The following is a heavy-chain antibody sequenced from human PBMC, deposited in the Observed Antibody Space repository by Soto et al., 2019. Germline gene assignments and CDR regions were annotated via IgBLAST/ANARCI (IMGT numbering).Heavy chain of an antibody. CDR3: ARAQTIFGIITVFDY. D-gene: IGHD3-3*01. Sequence: LSLTCTVSGGSINSGVYYWSWIRQHPGKGLEWIGYIYYSGSTYYNPSLKSRVTISIDTSKNQFSPKLSSVTAADTAVYYCARAQTIFGIITVFDYWGQGTLVTVSS. CDR1: GGSINSGVYY. V-gene: IGHV4-31*03. J-gene: IGHJ4*02. CDR2: IYYSGST.